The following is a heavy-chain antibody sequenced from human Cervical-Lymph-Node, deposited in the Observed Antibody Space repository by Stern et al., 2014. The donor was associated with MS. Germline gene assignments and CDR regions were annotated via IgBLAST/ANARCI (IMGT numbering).Heavy chain of an antibody. V-gene: IGHV1-69*01. J-gene: IGHJ4*02. Sequence: VQLVESGAEVKKPGSSVKVSCKASGGTFSSYAISWVRQAPGQGLEWMGGIIPIFGTANYSQKFQGRVTITADESTSTAYMELSSLRSEDTAVYYCARVGGYCSSTSCYADYWGQGTLVTVSS. CDR3: ARVGGYCSSTSCYADY. D-gene: IGHD2-2*01. CDR2: IIPIFGTA. CDR1: GGTFSSYA.